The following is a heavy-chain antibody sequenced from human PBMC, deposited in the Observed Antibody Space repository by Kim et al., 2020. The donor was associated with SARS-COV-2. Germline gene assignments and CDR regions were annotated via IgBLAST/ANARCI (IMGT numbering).Heavy chain of an antibody. V-gene: IGHV6-1*01. J-gene: IGHJ6*02. CDR2: TYYRSQWIH. CDR3: TRVGRTAYGMDV. CDR1: GDSVSSYSAA. Sequence: SQTLSLTCAISGDSVSSYSAAWSWIRQSPSRGLEWLGGTYYRSQWIHDYAVSVKSRITINPDTSKNQFSLQLNSATPEDTAVYYCTRVGRTAYGMDVWGQGTTVTVSS. D-gene: IGHD4-17*01.